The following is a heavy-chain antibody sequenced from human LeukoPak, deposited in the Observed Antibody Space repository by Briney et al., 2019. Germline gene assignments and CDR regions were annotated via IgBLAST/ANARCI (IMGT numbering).Heavy chain of an antibody. V-gene: IGHV1-69*13. D-gene: IGHD1-1*01. CDR2: IIPIFGTA. CDR3: ARDGGPTGTGALDI. CDR1: GGTFSSYA. Sequence: ASVKVSCKASGGTFSSYAISWVRQAPGQGLEWMGGIIPIFGTANYAQKFQGRVTITADESTSTAYMELSSLRSEDTAVYYCARDGGPTGTGALDIWGQGTMVTVSS. J-gene: IGHJ3*02.